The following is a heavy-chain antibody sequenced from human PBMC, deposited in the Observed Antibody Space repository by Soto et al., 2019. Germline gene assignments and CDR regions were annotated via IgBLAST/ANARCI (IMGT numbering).Heavy chain of an antibody. Sequence: QITLKESGPTLVKPTQTLTLTCTFSGFSLSSSGVGVGWIRQPPGKALEWLALIYWDDDKRYSPSLKSRLTLFKDXSKNKVVLTMTNMDPVDTATYYCAHTPSDDTAFDYWGQGTLVTVSS. V-gene: IGHV2-5*02. D-gene: IGHD5-18*01. J-gene: IGHJ4*02. CDR1: GFSLSSSGVG. CDR3: AHTPSDDTAFDY. CDR2: IYWDDDK.